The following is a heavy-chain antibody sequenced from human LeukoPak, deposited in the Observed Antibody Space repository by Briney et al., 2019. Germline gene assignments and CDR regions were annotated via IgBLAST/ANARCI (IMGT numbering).Heavy chain of an antibody. Sequence: GGSLRLSCAASGFTFSDYYMSWIRQAPGKGLEWVSYISSSGSTIYYADSVKGRFTISRDNAKNSLYLQMNSLGAEDTAVYYCARDSHDPFTIFGVVITNPLPDDYWGQGTLVTVSS. V-gene: IGHV3-11*04. CDR3: ARDSHDPFTIFGVVITNPLPDDY. J-gene: IGHJ4*02. CDR1: GFTFSDYY. CDR2: ISSSGSTI. D-gene: IGHD3-3*01.